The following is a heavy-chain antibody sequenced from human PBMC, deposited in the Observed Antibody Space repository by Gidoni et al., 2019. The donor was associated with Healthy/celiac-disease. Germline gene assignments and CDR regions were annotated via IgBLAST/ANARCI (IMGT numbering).Heavy chain of an antibody. CDR1: GFTFSSYA. D-gene: IGHD1-26*01. V-gene: IGHV3-23*01. Sequence: EVQLLESGGGLVQPGGSLRLSCAASGFTFSSYAMSWVRQAPGKGLEWVSAISGSGGSTYYADSVKGRFTISRDNSKNTLYLQMNSLRAEDTAVYYWAKVAGRIVGATEYYFDYWGQGTLVTVSS. CDR2: ISGSGGST. J-gene: IGHJ4*02. CDR3: AKVAGRIVGATEYYFDY.